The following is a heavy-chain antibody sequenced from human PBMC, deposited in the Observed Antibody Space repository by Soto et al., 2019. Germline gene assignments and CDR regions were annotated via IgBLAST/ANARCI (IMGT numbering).Heavy chain of an antibody. CDR1: GFSLSTSGVG. Sequence: SGPTLVNPTQTLTLTCTFSGFSLSTSGVGVGWIRQPPGKALEWLALIYWNDDKRYSPSLKSRLTITKDTSKNQVVLTMTNMDPVNTATYDCENRRTTISGRGGFDYWGQGTLVTVYS. V-gene: IGHV2-5*01. CDR2: IYWNDDK. D-gene: IGHD3-9*01. J-gene: IGHJ4*02. CDR3: ENRRTTISGRGGFDY.